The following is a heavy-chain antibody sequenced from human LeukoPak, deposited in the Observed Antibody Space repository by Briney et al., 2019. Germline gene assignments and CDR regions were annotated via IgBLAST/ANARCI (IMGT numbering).Heavy chain of an antibody. CDR1: GYSINNYW. D-gene: IGHD2-15*01. V-gene: IGHV5-51*01. Sequence: GESLKFSCKGSGYSINNYWIGWVRQMPGKGLEWMGIIYPADSDIRYSPSFQGQVTISADKSISTVYLQWSSLKASDTAMYYCARQEYCSGGSCYTWFDPWGQGTLVTVSS. CDR2: IYPADSDI. CDR3: ARQEYCSGGSCYTWFDP. J-gene: IGHJ5*02.